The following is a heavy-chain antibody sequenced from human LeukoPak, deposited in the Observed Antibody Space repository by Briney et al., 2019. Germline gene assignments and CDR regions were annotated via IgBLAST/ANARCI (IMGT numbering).Heavy chain of an antibody. V-gene: IGHV3-43*02. CDR1: GFTFDAYA. CDR2: ISGVGGST. D-gene: IGHD3-9*01. J-gene: IGHJ4*02. CDR3: AKDLNYDILTGLFDY. Sequence: GGSLRFSCAASGFTFDAYAMHWVRQAPGKGLEWVSLISGVGGSTYYADSVKGRFTISRDNSKNSLYLQMNSLRTEDTALYYCAKDLNYDILTGLFDYWGQGTLVTVSS.